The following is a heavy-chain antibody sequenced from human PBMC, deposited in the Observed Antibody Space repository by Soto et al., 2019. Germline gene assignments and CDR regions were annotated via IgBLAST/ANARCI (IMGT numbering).Heavy chain of an antibody. Sequence: RASVKVSCKASGYTFTGYYMHWVRQAPGQGLEWMGWINPNSGGTNYAQKFQGRVTMTRDTSISTAYMELSRLRSDDTAVYYCANLGSSYLYYYGMDVWGQGTTVTVSS. CDR3: ANLGSSYLYYYGMDV. CDR2: INPNSGGT. V-gene: IGHV1-2*02. CDR1: GYTFTGYY. D-gene: IGHD6-6*01. J-gene: IGHJ6*02.